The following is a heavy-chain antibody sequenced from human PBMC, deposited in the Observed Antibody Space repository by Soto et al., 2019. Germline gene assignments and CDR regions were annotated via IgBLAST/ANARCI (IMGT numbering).Heavy chain of an antibody. V-gene: IGHV3-64D*08. CDR1: GFTFSNYL. D-gene: IGHD3-9*01. CDR3: VRVDWYGVER. CDR2: IESNGLRT. J-gene: IGHJ4*02. Sequence: EVQLVESGGGLVQPGGSLRLSCAASGFTFSNYLIHWVRQAPGQGLEYVSAIESNGLRTYYADFVKGRFKISRDNSKNTLDLQMSSLTSGDTAVYYCVRVDWYGVERWGQGTRVTVSS.